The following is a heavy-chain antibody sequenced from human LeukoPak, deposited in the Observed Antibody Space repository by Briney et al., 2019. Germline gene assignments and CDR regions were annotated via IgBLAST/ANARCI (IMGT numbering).Heavy chain of an antibody. D-gene: IGHD4-11*01. CDR3: ARDVYSNYVRDYYYMDV. V-gene: IGHV3-30*01. Sequence: GGGPRLSSAPPGYTFCSYAMYRVREALGKRLEWVAVISYDGSNKYYADSVKGRFTISRDNSTNTLYLQMNSLRAEDTAVYYCARDVYSNYVRDYYYMDVWGKGTTVTVSS. CDR2: ISYDGSNK. CDR1: GYTFCSYA. J-gene: IGHJ6*03.